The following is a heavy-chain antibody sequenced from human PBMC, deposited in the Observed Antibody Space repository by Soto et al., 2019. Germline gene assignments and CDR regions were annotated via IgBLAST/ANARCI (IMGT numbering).Heavy chain of an antibody. V-gene: IGHV1-69*13. J-gene: IGHJ4*02. CDR1: GGTFSSYA. Sequence: GASVKVSCKASGGTFSSYAISWVRQAPGQGLEWMGGIIPIFGTANYAQKFQGRVTITADESTSTAYMELSSLRSEDTAVYYCATTPLDGGYYYDSSGYYYFDYWGQGTLVTVSS. D-gene: IGHD3-22*01. CDR2: IIPIFGTA. CDR3: ATTPLDGGYYYDSSGYYYFDY.